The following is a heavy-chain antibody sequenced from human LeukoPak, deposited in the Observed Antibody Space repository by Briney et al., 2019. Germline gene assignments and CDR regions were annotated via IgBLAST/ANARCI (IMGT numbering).Heavy chain of an antibody. Sequence: PGRSLRLSCAASGFTFSSYGMPWVRQAPGKGLEWVAVISYDGSNKYYADSVKGRFTISRDNSKNTLYLQMNSLRAEDTAVYYCAKAVGLLWFGELLDYYFDYWGQGTLVTVSS. V-gene: IGHV3-30*18. J-gene: IGHJ4*02. CDR2: ISYDGSNK. CDR3: AKAVGLLWFGELLDYYFDY. CDR1: GFTFSSYG. D-gene: IGHD3-10*01.